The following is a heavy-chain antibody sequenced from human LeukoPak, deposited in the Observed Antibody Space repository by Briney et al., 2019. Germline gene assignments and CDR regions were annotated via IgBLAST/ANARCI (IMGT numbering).Heavy chain of an antibody. V-gene: IGHV4-30-4*08. Sequence: TPSETLSLTCAVYGGSFSGYYWSWLRQPPGKGLEWIGYIYYSGFTYYNPSLKSRVTISVDTSRNQFSLKLTSVTAADTAMYYCAREAINWNYRDYWGQGTLVTVSS. CDR2: IYYSGFT. CDR1: GGSFSGYY. J-gene: IGHJ4*02. D-gene: IGHD1-1*01. CDR3: AREAINWNYRDY.